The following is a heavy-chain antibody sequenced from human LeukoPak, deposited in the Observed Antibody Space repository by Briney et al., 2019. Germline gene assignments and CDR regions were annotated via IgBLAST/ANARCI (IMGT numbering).Heavy chain of an antibody. CDR2: INPNSGGS. J-gene: IGHJ5*02. CDR3: ASRPTIYSSRWYNWFDP. V-gene: IGHV1-2*02. Sequence: ASVKVSCKASGYTFTGYYMHWVRQAPGQGLEWMGWINPNSGGSNYAQKLQGRVTMTTDTSTSTAYMELRSLRSDDTAVYYCASRPTIYSSRWYNWFDPWGQGTLVTVSS. D-gene: IGHD6-13*01. CDR1: GYTFTGYY.